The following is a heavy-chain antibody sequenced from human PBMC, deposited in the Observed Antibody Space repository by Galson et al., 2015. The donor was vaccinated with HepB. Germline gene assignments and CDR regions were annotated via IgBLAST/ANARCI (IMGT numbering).Heavy chain of an antibody. V-gene: IGHV1-69*10. CDR1: GGTFSSYA. D-gene: IGHD6-13*01. CDR3: ARGVNGGSSWYGLQH. Sequence: SVKVSCKASGGTFSSYAISWVRQAPGQGLEWMGEIIPILGIANYAQKFQGRVTITADKSTSTAYMELSSLRSEDTAVYYCARGVNGGSSWYGLQHWGQGTLVTVSS. CDR2: IIPILGIA. J-gene: IGHJ1*01.